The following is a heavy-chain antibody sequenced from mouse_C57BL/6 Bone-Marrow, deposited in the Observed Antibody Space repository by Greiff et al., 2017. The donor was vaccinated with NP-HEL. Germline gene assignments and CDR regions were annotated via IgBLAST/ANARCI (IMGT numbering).Heavy chain of an antibody. D-gene: IGHD4-1*01. Sequence: EVKLMESGEGLVKPGGSLKLSCAASGFTFSSYAMSWVRQTPEKRLEWVAYISSGGDYIYYADTVKGRFTISRDNARNTLYLKMSSLKSEDTAMYYCTRSSNCDVWYFDVWGTGTTVTVSS. V-gene: IGHV5-9-1*02. J-gene: IGHJ1*03. CDR1: GFTFSSYA. CDR3: TRSSNCDVWYFDV. CDR2: ISSGGDYI.